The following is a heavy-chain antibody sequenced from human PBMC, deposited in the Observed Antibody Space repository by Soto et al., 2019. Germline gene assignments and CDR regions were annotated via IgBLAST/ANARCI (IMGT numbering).Heavy chain of an antibody. V-gene: IGHV4-59*01. J-gene: IGHJ4*02. D-gene: IGHD3-22*01. CDR3: ARGRTVRNYADDSSDYFYFFDY. CDR1: GDSIITFY. CDR2: VYYTGST. Sequence: SETLSLTCTVSGDSIITFYWGWILQSPGKELEWIGYVYYTGSTNYNPSLKSRVTISVDRSKNQFSLKLTSANAADTAVYYCARGRTVRNYADDSSDYFYFFDYWGQGTQVTVSS.